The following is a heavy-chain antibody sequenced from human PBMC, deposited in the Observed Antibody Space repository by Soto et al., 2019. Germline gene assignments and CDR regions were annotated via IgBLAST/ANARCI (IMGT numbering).Heavy chain of an antibody. CDR2: IYYTGTT. CDR1: SGSISSYY. Sequence: QLQLQESGPGQVTPSETLSLTCTVSSGSISSYYWSWVRQSPGRGLEWIGHIYYTGTTNYNPSLKSRDSISIDTSKIQFSLKVTSVTAADTAVYYCAAGVFSSGFSYNEIQWFDPWGQGTLVTVSS. J-gene: IGHJ5*02. V-gene: IGHV4-59*03. CDR3: AAGVFSSGFSYNEIQWFDP. D-gene: IGHD3-3*01.